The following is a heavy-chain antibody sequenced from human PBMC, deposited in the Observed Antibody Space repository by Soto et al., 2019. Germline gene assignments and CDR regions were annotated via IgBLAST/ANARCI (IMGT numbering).Heavy chain of an antibody. V-gene: IGHV4-4*08. Sequence: SETLSLTCSVSGGSFSNYYWGWIRQAPGKGLEWIGSIYNSGTTNYTPSLKSRVIISIESSKSQFSLRLNSVTVADSAVYYCASGAPSRYWGQGVLVTVSS. CDR2: IYNSGTT. CDR1: GGSFSNYY. CDR3: ASGAPSRY. D-gene: IGHD4-17*01. J-gene: IGHJ4*02.